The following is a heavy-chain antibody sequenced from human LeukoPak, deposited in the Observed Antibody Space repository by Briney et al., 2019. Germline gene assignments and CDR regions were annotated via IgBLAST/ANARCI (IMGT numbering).Heavy chain of an antibody. V-gene: IGHV4-4*07. CDR1: GGSISSYY. J-gene: IGHJ4*02. CDR2: IYTSGST. CDR3: ARDKSGGVAHPDYYFDN. Sequence: SETLSLTCTVSGGSISSYYWSGIRQPAGKGLEWIGRIYTSGSTNYNPSLKSRVTMSVDTSKNQFSLKLSSVTAADTAVYYCARDKSGGVAHPDYYFDNWGQGTLVTVSS. D-gene: IGHD3-16*01.